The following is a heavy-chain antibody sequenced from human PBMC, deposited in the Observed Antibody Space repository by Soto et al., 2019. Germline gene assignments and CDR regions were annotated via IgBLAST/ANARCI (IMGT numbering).Heavy chain of an antibody. CDR2: ITADGGT. Sequence: EVQVLESGGGLVQPGGSLSLSCEGSGFTVSSHAMTWIRQARGKGADWVSTITADGGTYYADSVKGRFAMSRDTSESTLYLQMNSLGAEDTAAYYCAPHVSCSGGSCQYDAFAIRGQGTMVTVSS. V-gene: IGHV3-23*01. CDR3: APHVSCSGGSCQYDAFAI. D-gene: IGHD2-15*01. J-gene: IGHJ3*02. CDR1: GFTVSSHA.